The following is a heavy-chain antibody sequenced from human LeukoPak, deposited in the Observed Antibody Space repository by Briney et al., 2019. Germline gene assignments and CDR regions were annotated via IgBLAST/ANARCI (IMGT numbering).Heavy chain of an antibody. CDR3: ASDLPEYCSSTSCYTGGFDP. CDR1: GGSISSYY. V-gene: IGHV4-4*07. D-gene: IGHD2-2*01. CDR2: IYTSGST. J-gene: IGHJ5*02. Sequence: SETLSLTCTVSGGSISSYYWSWIRQPAGKGLEWIGRIYTSGSTNYNPSLKSRVTMSVDTSKNQFSLKLSSVTAADTAVYYCASDLPEYCSSTSCYTGGFDPWGQGTLVTVSS.